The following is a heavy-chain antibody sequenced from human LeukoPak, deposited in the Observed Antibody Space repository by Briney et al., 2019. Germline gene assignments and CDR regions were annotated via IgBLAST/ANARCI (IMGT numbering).Heavy chain of an antibody. CDR2: INHSGST. D-gene: IGHD2-15*01. CDR1: GGSFSGYY. J-gene: IGHJ1*01. CDR3: ARGEYCSGGSCRTRGYFQH. Sequence: SETLSLTCAVYGGSFSGYYWSWIRQPPGKGLEWIGEINHSGSTNYNPSLKSRVTISVDTSKNQFSLKLSSVTAADTAVNYCARGEYCSGGSCRTRGYFQHWGQGTLVTVSS. V-gene: IGHV4-34*01.